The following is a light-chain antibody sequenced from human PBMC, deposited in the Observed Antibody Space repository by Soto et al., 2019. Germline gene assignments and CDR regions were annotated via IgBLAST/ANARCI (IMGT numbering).Light chain of an antibody. CDR3: QHHNSYSEA. Sequence: DIQMTQSPSTLPASVGDRVTITCRASQTISSWLAWYQQKPGKAPKLLIYKASTLKSGVPSRFSGSGSGTEFTLTISSLQPDDFATYYCQHHNSYSEAFGQGTKVDIK. J-gene: IGKJ1*01. CDR2: KAS. V-gene: IGKV1-5*03. CDR1: QTISSW.